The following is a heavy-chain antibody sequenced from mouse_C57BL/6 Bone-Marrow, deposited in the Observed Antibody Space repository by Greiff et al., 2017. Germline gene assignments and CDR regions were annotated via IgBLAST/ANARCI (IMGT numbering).Heavy chain of an antibody. D-gene: IGHD2-4*01. CDR1: GYSITSGYY. CDR3: ARDVGDYDVFAY. Sequence: EVQLVESGPGLVKPSQSLSLTCSVTGYSITSGYYWNWIRQFPGNKLEWMGYISYDGSNNYNPSLKNRISITRDTSKNQFFLKLNSVTTEDTATYYCARDVGDYDVFAYWGQGTLVTVSA. J-gene: IGHJ3*01. V-gene: IGHV3-6*01. CDR2: ISYDGSN.